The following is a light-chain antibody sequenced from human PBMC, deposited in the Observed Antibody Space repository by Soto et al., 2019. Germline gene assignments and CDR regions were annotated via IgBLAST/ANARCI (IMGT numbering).Light chain of an antibody. Sequence: QSALTQPASVSGSPGQSITISCTGTSSDVGGYNYVSWYQQHPSKAPKLMIYEITNRSSGVSNRFSGSKSGNTASLTISGLQAEDEADYYCSSYTSSSTWVFGGGTQLTVL. CDR3: SSYTSSSTWV. CDR1: SSDVGGYNY. J-gene: IGLJ3*02. CDR2: EIT. V-gene: IGLV2-14*01.